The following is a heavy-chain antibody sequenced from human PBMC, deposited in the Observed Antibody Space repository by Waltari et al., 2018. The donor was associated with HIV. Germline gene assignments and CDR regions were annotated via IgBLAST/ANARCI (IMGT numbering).Heavy chain of an antibody. V-gene: IGHV3-30*01. CDR2: ISYDGSNK. J-gene: IGHJ5*02. Sequence: QVQLVESGGGVVQPGRSLRLSCAASGFTFSRYAMHWVSPAPGKGLEWVAVISYDGSNKYYADSVKGRFTISRDNSKNTLYLQMNSLRAEDTAVYYCARDWGITMVRGVPGSWGQGTLVTVSS. CDR1: GFTFSRYA. CDR3: ARDWGITMVRGVPGS. D-gene: IGHD3-10*01.